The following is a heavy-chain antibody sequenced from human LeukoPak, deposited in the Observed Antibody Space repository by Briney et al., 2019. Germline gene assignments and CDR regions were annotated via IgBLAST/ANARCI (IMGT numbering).Heavy chain of an antibody. J-gene: IGHJ2*01. V-gene: IGHV3-9*01. CDR2: IDWDGGSL. CDR1: GFTFDDYA. Sequence: GWALRLSCAASGFTFDDYAMHWVRQAPGEGPGGVSGIDWDGGSLDYADSVKGRFTISRDNTKNSLYLQMSSLRAEDTALYYCAKDRGYYDPHHFDLWGRGTLVTVSS. D-gene: IGHD3-22*01. CDR3: AKDRGYYDPHHFDL.